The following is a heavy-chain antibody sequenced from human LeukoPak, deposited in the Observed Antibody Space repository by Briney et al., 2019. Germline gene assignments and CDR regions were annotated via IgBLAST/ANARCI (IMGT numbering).Heavy chain of an antibody. Sequence: SETLSLTCTVSGGSISSYYWSWIRQPPGKGLEWIGYIYYSGSTKYHPSLNSRVTISVDASKTQFSLKLNSVTAADTAVYYCARGSRELYYFDYWGQGTLVTVSS. J-gene: IGHJ4*02. CDR2: IYYSGST. CDR3: ARGSRELYYFDY. CDR1: GGSISSYY. D-gene: IGHD1-7*01. V-gene: IGHV4-59*01.